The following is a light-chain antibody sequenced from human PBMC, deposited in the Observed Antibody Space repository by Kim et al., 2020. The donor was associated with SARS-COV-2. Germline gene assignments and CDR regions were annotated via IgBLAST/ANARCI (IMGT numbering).Light chain of an antibody. CDR2: GAS. V-gene: IGKV3-15*01. CDR3: QQYNNWPPWT. J-gene: IGKJ1*01. Sequence: EIVMTQSPDTLSVSPGERATLSCRASQSVSSNLAWYQQKPGQAPRLLIYGASTRAIGIPARFSGSGSGTEFTLTISSLQSEDFAVYYCQQYNNWPPWTFGQGTKVDIK. CDR1: QSVSSN.